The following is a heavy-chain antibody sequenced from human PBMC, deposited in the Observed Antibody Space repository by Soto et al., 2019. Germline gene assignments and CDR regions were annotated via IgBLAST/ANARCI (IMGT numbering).Heavy chain of an antibody. V-gene: IGHV5-10-1*01. CDR2: IDPSDSQT. CDR1: GYSFAGYW. J-gene: IGHJ4*02. Sequence: HGESLKISCKGSGYSFAGYWITWVRQKPGKGLEWMGRIDPSDSQTYYSPSFRGHVTISATKSITTVFLQWSSLRASDTAMYYCARQIYDSDNGPNFQYYFDSWGQGTPVTVSS. D-gene: IGHD3-22*01. CDR3: ARQIYDSDNGPNFQYYFDS.